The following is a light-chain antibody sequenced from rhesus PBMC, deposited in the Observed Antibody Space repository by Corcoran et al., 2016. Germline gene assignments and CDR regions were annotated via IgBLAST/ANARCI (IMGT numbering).Light chain of an antibody. J-gene: IGKJ2*01. CDR2: WAS. V-gene: IGKV4-1*01. Sequence: DIVMTQSPDSLAVSLGERVTINCKSSQSLLYSSNNKNYLAWYQQKPGQAPKLLIYWASTRESGVPNRLWGSGSGTDFTLTISGLQAEDVAVYYCQQYYSSPYSFGQGTKVEIK. CDR1: QSLLYSSNNKNY. CDR3: QQYYSSPYS.